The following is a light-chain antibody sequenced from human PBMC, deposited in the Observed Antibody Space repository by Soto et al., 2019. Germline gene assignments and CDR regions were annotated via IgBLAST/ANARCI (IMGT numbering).Light chain of an antibody. CDR2: GAS. J-gene: IGKJ1*01. Sequence: EIVLAPSPCTLSLSPGDRATLSCRASQSVSSDLAWYHQKPGQAPRLLIYGASTRATGIPARFSGSGSGTEFTLTINSLQSEDFAAYYCQQYNNWPRTFGQGTKVDIK. CDR3: QQYNNWPRT. V-gene: IGKV3-15*01. CDR1: QSVSSD.